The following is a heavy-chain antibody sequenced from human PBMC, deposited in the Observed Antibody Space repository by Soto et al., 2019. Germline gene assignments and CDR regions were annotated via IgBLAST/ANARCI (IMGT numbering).Heavy chain of an antibody. J-gene: IGHJ5*02. CDR2: IYHSGST. Sequence: QVQLQESGPGLVKPSGTLSLTCAVSGGSISSTNWWSWVRQPPGKGLEWIGDIYHSGSTNYNPSLKSRVTISVDKSKNQFSLKLSSVTAADTAVYYCAIVIATAVHWFDPWGQGTLVTGSS. CDR3: AIVIATAVHWFDP. CDR1: GGSISSTNW. V-gene: IGHV4-4*02. D-gene: IGHD6-13*01.